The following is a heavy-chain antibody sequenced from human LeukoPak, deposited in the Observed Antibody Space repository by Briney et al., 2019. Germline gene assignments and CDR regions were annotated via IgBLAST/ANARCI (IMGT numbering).Heavy chain of an antibody. Sequence: GGSLRLSCAASGFTFSSYAMSWVRQAPGKGLEWVSAIRGSGGSIYYADSVKGRFTISRDNSKNTLYLQLNSLRAEDTAVYYCARDRSEYSITWFDYWGQGTLVTVSS. V-gene: IGHV3-23*01. D-gene: IGHD6-13*01. CDR2: IRGSGGSI. CDR1: GFTFSSYA. J-gene: IGHJ4*02. CDR3: ARDRSEYSITWFDY.